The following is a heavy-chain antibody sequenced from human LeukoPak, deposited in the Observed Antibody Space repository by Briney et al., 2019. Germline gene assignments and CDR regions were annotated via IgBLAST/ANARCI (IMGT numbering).Heavy chain of an antibody. CDR2: INHNGNVN. CDR1: GFTFSSYW. D-gene: IGHD3-22*01. CDR3: ARADSSGYYYPTDY. Sequence: GGSLRLSCAASGFTFSSYWMNWARQAPGKGLEWVASINHNGNVNYYVDSVKGRFTISRDNAKNSLYLQMSNLRAEDTAVYYCARADSSGYYYPTDYWGQGTLVTVSS. J-gene: IGHJ4*02. V-gene: IGHV3-7*03.